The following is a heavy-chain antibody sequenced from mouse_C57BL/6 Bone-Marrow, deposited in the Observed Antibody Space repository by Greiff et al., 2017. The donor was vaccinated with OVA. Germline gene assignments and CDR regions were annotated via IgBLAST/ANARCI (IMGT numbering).Heavy chain of an antibody. CDR1: GFTFSSYA. J-gene: IGHJ2*01. Sequence: DVMLVESGGGLVKPGGSLKLSCAASGFTFSSYAMSWVRQTPEKRLEWVATISDGGSYTYYPDNVKGRFTISRDNAKNNLYLQMSHLKSEDTAMYYCARDRDGYYVDYWGQGTTLTVSS. CDR2: ISDGGSYT. V-gene: IGHV5-4*01. D-gene: IGHD2-3*01. CDR3: ARDRDGYYVDY.